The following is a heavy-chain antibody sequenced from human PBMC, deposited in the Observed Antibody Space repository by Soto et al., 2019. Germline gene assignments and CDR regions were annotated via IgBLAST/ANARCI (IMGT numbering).Heavy chain of an antibody. CDR2: IYYSGST. CDR1: GGSISSSSYY. Sequence: SETLSLTCTVSGGSISSSSYYWGWIRQPPGKGLEWIGSIYYSGSTYYNPSLKSRVTISVDTSKNQFSLKLSSVTAADTAVYYCARHAVHSSGYESDYWGQGTLVTVSS. CDR3: ARHAVHSSGYESDY. D-gene: IGHD6-19*01. V-gene: IGHV4-39*01. J-gene: IGHJ4*02.